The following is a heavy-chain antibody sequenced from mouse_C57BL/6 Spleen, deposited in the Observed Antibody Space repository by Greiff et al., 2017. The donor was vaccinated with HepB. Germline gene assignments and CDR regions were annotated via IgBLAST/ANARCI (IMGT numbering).Heavy chain of an antibody. Sequence: QVQLQQSGAELVRPGASVTLSCKASGYTFTDYEMHWVKQTPVHGLEWIGAIDPETGGTAYNQKFKGKAILTADKSSSTAYMELRSLTSEDSAVYYCTRRGVRDAMDYWGQGTSVTVSS. CDR2: IDPETGGT. V-gene: IGHV1-15*01. D-gene: IGHD2-1*01. CDR1: GYTFTDYE. J-gene: IGHJ4*01. CDR3: TRRGVRDAMDY.